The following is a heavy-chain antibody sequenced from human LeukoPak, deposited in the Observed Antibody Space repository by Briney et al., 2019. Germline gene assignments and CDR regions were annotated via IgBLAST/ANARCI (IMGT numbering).Heavy chain of an antibody. D-gene: IGHD5-12*01. CDR2: INPNSGGT. CDR3: ARGVARFDP. J-gene: IGHJ5*02. Sequence: ASVKVSCKASGYTFTSYGISWVRQAPGQGLEWMGWINPNSGGTNYAQKFQGRVTMTRDTSISTAYMELSRLRSDDTAVYYCARGVARFDPWGQGTLVTVSS. V-gene: IGHV1-2*02. CDR1: GYTFTSYG.